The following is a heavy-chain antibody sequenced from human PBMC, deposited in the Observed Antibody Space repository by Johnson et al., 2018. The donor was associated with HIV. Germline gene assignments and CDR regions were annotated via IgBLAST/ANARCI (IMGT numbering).Heavy chain of an antibody. J-gene: IGHJ3*02. Sequence: QVQLVESGGGLVKPGGSLRLSCAASGFTFSDYYMSWIRQAPGKGLEWVSGISWNSGSIGYADSVKGRFTISRDNAKNSLYLQMNSLRAEDTAVYYCARDLVRDAFDIWGQGTMVTVSS. CDR3: ARDLVRDAFDI. V-gene: IGHV3-11*04. D-gene: IGHD3-10*01. CDR1: GFTFSDYY. CDR2: ISWNSGSI.